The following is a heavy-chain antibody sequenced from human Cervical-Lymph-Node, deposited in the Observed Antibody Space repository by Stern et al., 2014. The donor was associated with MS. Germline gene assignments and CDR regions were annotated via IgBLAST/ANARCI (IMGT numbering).Heavy chain of an antibody. V-gene: IGHV1-69*01. CDR3: AREPPPYYGSGRGDTFDI. J-gene: IGHJ3*02. CDR1: GGTFSSYT. CDR2: ILPVYGIP. Sequence: QVQLVQSGAEVGKPGSSVKVSCKASGGTFSSYTFIWVRQAPGQGLEWMGGILPVYGIPNYAQKFQGRVTITAGESTSATYLELSSLRSEDTAVYYCAREPPPYYGSGRGDTFDIWGQGTMVTVSS. D-gene: IGHD3-10*01.